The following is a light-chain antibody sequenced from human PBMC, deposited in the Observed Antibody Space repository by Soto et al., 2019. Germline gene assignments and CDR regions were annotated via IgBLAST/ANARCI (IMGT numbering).Light chain of an antibody. CDR2: KAS. V-gene: IGKV1-5*03. CDR3: QQYNNYGSWT. Sequence: DMQVTQSPSTLSASVGDRVTITCRASQSISGWLAWYQQKPGKAPNLLIYKASTLESGVPSRFSGSGSGTEFTLTISSLQPDDFATYYCQQYNNYGSWTFGQVTKVDIK. CDR1: QSISGW. J-gene: IGKJ1*01.